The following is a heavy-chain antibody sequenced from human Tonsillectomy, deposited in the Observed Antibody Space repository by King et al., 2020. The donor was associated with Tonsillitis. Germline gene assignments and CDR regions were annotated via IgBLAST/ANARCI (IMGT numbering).Heavy chain of an antibody. D-gene: IGHD5-18*01. CDR3: ASRGYSYATYYYFDY. V-gene: IGHV3-23*04. CDR2: ISGSGGST. Sequence: VQLVESGGGLVQPGGSLRLSCAASGFTFSSYAMSWVRQAPGKGLEWGSVISGSGGSTYYADSVKGRFTISRDNSKNTLYLQMNSLRAEDTAVYYCASRGYSYATYYYFDYWGQGTLVTVSS. CDR1: GFTFSSYA. J-gene: IGHJ4*02.